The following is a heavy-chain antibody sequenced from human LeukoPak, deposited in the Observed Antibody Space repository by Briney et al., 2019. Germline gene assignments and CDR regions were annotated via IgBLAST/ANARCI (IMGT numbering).Heavy chain of an antibody. CDR2: IRYDGSNK. CDR3: TKGGTQGGFWTHFDY. CDR1: GFTFSSYG. V-gene: IGHV3-30*02. D-gene: IGHD3/OR15-3a*01. Sequence: GGSLRLSFAASGFTFSSYGMHWVRQAPGKGLEWVTFIRYDGSNKYYADSVKGRFTISRDNSKNTLYLQMNSLRAEDTAVYYCTKGGTQGGFWTHFDYWGQGTLVTVSS. J-gene: IGHJ4*02.